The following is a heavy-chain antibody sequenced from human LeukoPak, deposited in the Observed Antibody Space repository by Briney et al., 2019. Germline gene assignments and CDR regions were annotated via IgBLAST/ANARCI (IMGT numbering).Heavy chain of an antibody. J-gene: IGHJ4*02. CDR2: IYYSGST. CDR1: GXSISSYY. D-gene: IGHD6-13*01. CDR3: ARRDSSSWAIDY. Sequence: SETLSLTCAVSGXSISSYYWSWIRQPPGKGLEWIGYIYYSGSTTYNPSLKTRVTMSVDTSKNQFSLNLSSVTAADTAVYYCARRDSSSWAIDYWGQGTLVTVSS. V-gene: IGHV4-59*08.